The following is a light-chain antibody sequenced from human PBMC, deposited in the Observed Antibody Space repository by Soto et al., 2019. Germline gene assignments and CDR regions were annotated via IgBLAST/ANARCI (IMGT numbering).Light chain of an antibody. V-gene: IGKV1-33*01. CDR3: QQYDDLPLS. CDR1: QDITNY. CDR2: DAS. Sequence: DIQMTQSPSSLSASVGDRVTVTCQASQDITNYLSWYQQKPGKAPQLLNSDASIFEIGVPSRFSVRGSWTDFSLTITAPQTEDVATYVCQQYDDLPLSFGGGTKVEVK. J-gene: IGKJ4*01.